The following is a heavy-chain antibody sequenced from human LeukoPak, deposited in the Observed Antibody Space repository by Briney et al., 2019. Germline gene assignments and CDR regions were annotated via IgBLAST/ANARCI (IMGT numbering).Heavy chain of an antibody. D-gene: IGHD2-21*02. CDR2: ISHHGSDQ. Sequence: GGSLRLSCAASGVTFSSLAMHWVRQAPGKGLEWVAVISHHGSDQYYADSVKGRFTISRDNSKNTLYLQMNSLRVEDTAIYYCAKDPSPYCGGDCYFDCWGQGTLVTVSS. V-gene: IGHV3-30*04. CDR3: AKDPSPYCGGDCYFDC. J-gene: IGHJ4*02. CDR1: GVTFSSLA.